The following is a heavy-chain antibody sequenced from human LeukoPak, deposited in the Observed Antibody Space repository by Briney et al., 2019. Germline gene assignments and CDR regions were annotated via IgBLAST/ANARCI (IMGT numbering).Heavy chain of an antibody. Sequence: SETLSLTCAVYGGSFSGYYWSWIRQPPGKGLEWIGEINHSGSTNYNPSLKSRVTISVDTSKNQFSLKLSSVTAADTAVYYCARDLDSSGYSPHYFDYWGQGTLVTVSS. CDR2: INHSGST. D-gene: IGHD3-22*01. J-gene: IGHJ4*02. CDR3: ARDLDSSGYSPHYFDY. V-gene: IGHV4-34*01. CDR1: GGSFSGYY.